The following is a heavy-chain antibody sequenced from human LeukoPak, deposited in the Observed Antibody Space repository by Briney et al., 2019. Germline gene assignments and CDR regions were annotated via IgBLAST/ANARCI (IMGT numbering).Heavy chain of an antibody. CDR2: IIPIFGTA. J-gene: IGHJ4*02. Sequence: GASVKVSCKASGYTFTSYGISWVRQAPGQGLEWMGGIIPIFGTANYAQKFQGRVTITADESTSTAYMELSSLRSEDTAVYYCARDHGDYPGSFDYWGQGTLVTVSS. V-gene: IGHV1-69*13. CDR1: GYTFTSYG. CDR3: ARDHGDYPGSFDY. D-gene: IGHD4-17*01.